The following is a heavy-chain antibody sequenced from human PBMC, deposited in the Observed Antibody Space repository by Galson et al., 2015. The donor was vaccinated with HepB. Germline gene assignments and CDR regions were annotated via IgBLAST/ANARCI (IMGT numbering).Heavy chain of an antibody. V-gene: IGHV3-21*01. D-gene: IGHD3-10*01. Sequence: SLRLSCAASGFTFSSYSMNWVRQAPGKGLEWVSSISSSSSYIYYADSVKGRFTISRDNAKNSLYLQMNSLRAEDTAVYYCARGEVLWFGEPGDYWGQGTLVTVSS. CDR1: GFTFSSYS. CDR3: ARGEVLWFGEPGDY. CDR2: ISSSSSYI. J-gene: IGHJ4*02.